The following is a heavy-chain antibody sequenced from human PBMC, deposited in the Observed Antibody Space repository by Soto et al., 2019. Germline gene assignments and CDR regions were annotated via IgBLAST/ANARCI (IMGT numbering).Heavy chain of an antibody. J-gene: IGHJ4*02. CDR3: ARDYLVVHQCVIDY. V-gene: IGHV3-33*01. CDR2: IWYDGSNK. CDR1: GFTFSSYG. D-gene: IGHD2-2*01. Sequence: QVQLVESGGGVVQPGRSLRLSCAASGFTFSSYGMHWVRQAPGKGLEWVAVIWYDGSNKYYADSVKGRFTISRDNSKNKLYLKMNSLRAEDTAVYYCARDYLVVHQCVIDYWGQGTLVTVSS.